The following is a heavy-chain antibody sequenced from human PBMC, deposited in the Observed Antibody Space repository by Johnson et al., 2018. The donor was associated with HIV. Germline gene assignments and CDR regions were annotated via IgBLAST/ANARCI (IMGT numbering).Heavy chain of an antibody. D-gene: IGHD6-13*01. CDR3: ARDLAYNSRWTGAFDI. V-gene: IGHV3-30*04. CDR2: IGYDGSDK. J-gene: IGHJ3*02. CDR1: GFTFSSYA. Sequence: QVQLLESGGGLVQPARSLRLSCPASGFTFSSYAMHWVRQAPGKGLEWVAVIGYDGSDKYYADSVQGRVNISRDNPKNTVYLHMNNLRAEDTAVYYCARDLAYNSRWTGAFDIWGQGTMVTVSS.